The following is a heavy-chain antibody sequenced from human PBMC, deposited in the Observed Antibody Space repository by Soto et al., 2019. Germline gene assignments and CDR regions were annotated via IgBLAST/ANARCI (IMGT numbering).Heavy chain of an antibody. Sequence: GGSLRLSCVGSEFRMEQHWMTWVRQAPGKGLKWVANIKPDGTEEYYEESVKGRFTISRDNAKNSLSLQMNSLNVDDTAVYYCARGDRTPSRVHSLDVWGQGTTVTVSS. CDR2: IKPDGTEE. J-gene: IGHJ6*02. CDR3: ARGDRTPSRVHSLDV. V-gene: IGHV3-7*03. D-gene: IGHD2-2*01. CDR1: EFRMEQHW.